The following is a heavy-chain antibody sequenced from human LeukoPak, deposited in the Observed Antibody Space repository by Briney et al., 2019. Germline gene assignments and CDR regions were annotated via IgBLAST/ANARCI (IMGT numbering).Heavy chain of an antibody. Sequence: SETLSLTCTVSSRSINNYYRTWIRQPPGEGLEWIGFIYSRGSTHYNPSLKSRVTMSVDTSRSQFSLNLNSVTGADTAVYYCARMRRYDTNHFDYWGQGTLVTVSS. D-gene: IGHD3-16*01. V-gene: IGHV4-4*09. CDR3: ARMRRYDTNHFDY. CDR1: SRSINNYY. J-gene: IGHJ4*02. CDR2: IYSRGST.